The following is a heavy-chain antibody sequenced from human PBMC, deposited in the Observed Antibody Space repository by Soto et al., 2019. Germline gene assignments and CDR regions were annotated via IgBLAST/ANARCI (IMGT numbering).Heavy chain of an antibody. D-gene: IGHD5-18*01. CDR1: GYTFYSHS. Sequence: QAQLVQSGAEVKKPGASVKVSCKASGYTFYSHSISWVRQAPGQGLEWMGRINGDYGNTQYAQKFRCRVTMTTDTSTTTVFMELTILRSDDTAVYYCARCIQGDYYYGMDVWGQGTTVTVSS. V-gene: IGHV1-18*01. J-gene: IGHJ6*02. CDR3: ARCIQGDYYYGMDV. CDR2: INGDYGNT.